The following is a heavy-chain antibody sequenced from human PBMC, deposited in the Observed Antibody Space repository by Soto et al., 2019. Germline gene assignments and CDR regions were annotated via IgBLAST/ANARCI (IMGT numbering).Heavy chain of an antibody. CDR1: GGSISSYY. J-gene: IGHJ5*02. CDR2: IYYSGST. D-gene: IGHD3-3*01. Sequence: SETLSLTCTVSGGSISSYYWSWIRQPPGKGLEWIGYIYYSGSTNYNPSLKSRVTISVDTSKNQFSLKLSSVTAADTAVYYCARLRGDYDFWSGPKDSNWFDPWGQGTLVTVSS. V-gene: IGHV4-59*12. CDR3: ARLRGDYDFWSGPKDSNWFDP.